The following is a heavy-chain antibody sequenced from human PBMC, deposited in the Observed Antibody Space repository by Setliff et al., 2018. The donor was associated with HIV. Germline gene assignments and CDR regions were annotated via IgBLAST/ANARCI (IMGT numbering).Heavy chain of an antibody. V-gene: IGHV4-61*09. CDR3: ARDYSSGFLL. D-gene: IGHD6-19*01. CDR2: ISATGST. J-gene: IGHJ4*02. CDR1: GGIISSDSFF. Sequence: PSETLSLTCTVSGGIISSDSFFWSWIRQPAGKGLEWIGHISATGSTNYNPSLKSRVTMSLDTSKNQFSLNLNSVTAADAAVYFCARDYSSGFLLWGQGTLVTVSS.